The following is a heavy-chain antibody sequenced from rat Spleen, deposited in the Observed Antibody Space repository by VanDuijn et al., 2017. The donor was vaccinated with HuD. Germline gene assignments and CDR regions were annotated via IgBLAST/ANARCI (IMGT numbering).Heavy chain of an antibody. D-gene: IGHD1-6*01. V-gene: IGHV3-3*01. J-gene: IGHJ4*01. CDR3: ARSAILRIVRDVMDA. CDR1: GHSIASSYR. Sequence: EVQLQESGPGLVKPSQSLSLTCSVTGHSIASSYRWNWIRKFPGNRLEWMGYINSAGSTIYNPSLKSRISITRDTSKNQFFLQVNSVTTDDTSTYYCARSAILRIVRDVMDAWGQGTSVTVSS. CDR2: INSAGST.